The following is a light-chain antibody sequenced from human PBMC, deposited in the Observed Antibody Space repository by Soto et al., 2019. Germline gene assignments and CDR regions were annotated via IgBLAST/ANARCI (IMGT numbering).Light chain of an antibody. Sequence: EIVLTQSPVTLSLSPWERATLSCRASQSVSSSYLAWYQQKPGQAPRLLIYGASSRATGIPDRFSGSGSGTDFTLTISRLEPEDFAVYYCQQYGSSPLFGQGTKVDIK. CDR1: QSVSSSY. CDR3: QQYGSSPL. J-gene: IGKJ1*01. V-gene: IGKV3-20*01. CDR2: GAS.